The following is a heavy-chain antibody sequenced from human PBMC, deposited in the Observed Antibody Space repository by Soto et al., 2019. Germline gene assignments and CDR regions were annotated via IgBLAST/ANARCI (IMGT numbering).Heavy chain of an antibody. Sequence: QVQLVESGGGVVQPGRSLRLSCAASGFTFSYYAMHWVRQAPGKGLEWVALISYSGNNKYYADSVKGRITISRDNSENTLYLQMNSLGPEDTAIYYCARTPETSGYYYYFDSWGQGTLITVSS. CDR3: ARTPETSGYYYYFDS. V-gene: IGHV3-30-3*01. CDR1: GFTFSYYA. D-gene: IGHD3-22*01. CDR2: ISYSGNNK. J-gene: IGHJ4*02.